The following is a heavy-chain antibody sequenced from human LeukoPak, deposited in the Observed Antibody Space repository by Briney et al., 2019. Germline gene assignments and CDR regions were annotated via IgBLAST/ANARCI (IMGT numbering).Heavy chain of an antibody. J-gene: IGHJ3*02. Sequence: SETLSLTCTVSGGSISPYYWNWIRQPPGKGLGWIGCIYYSGSTYYNPSLKSRVTISVDMSKSQLSLRLTSVTAADTAVYYCARKNDFDIWGQGTLVTVSS. V-gene: IGHV4-59*01. CDR3: ARKNDFDI. CDR1: GGSISPYY. CDR2: IYYSGST. D-gene: IGHD2/OR15-2a*01.